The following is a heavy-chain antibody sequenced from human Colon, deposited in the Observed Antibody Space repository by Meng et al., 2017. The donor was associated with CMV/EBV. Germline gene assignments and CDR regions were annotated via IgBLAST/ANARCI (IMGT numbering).Heavy chain of an antibody. J-gene: IGHJ4*02. CDR2: INTNTGNP. CDR3: ARDLNDPARGNY. Sequence: CKASGYTFTNNPKNWVRQAPGQGLAWMGWINTNTGNPTYAQGFTGRFVFSLDTSLSTAYLQISSLKAEDAAVYYCARDLNDPARGNYWGQGTLVTVSS. CDR1: GYTFTNNP. D-gene: IGHD2-8*01. V-gene: IGHV7-4-1*02.